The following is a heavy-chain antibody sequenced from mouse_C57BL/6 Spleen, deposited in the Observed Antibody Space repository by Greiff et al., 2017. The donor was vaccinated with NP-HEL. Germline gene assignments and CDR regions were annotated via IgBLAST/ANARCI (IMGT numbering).Heavy chain of an antibody. V-gene: IGHV1-54*01. CDR3: ASRGDYDGNY. D-gene: IGHD2-4*01. Sequence: VQLQQSGAELVRPGTSVKVSCKASGYAFTNYLIEWVKQRPGQGLEWIGVINPGSGGTNYNEKFKGKATLTADKSSSTAYMQLSSLTSEDSAVYFCASRGDYDGNYWGQGTTLTVSS. CDR2: INPGSGGT. J-gene: IGHJ2*01. CDR1: GYAFTNYL.